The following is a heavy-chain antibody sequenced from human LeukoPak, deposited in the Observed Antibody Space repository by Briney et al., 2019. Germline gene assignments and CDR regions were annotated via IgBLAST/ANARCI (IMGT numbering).Heavy chain of an antibody. CDR3: ARDLTAGRLVAGVVY. CDR1: GYTFSNYG. J-gene: IGHJ4*02. D-gene: IGHD7-27*01. V-gene: IGHV1-18*01. CDR2: ISAYNDNT. Sequence: APVKHSCTPSGYTFSNYGISWVRQSPGQGLEWMGWISAYNDNTNYAQKFQGRVTMTTDTSTNTVYMELRSLRSDDTAVYYCARDLTAGRLVAGVVYWGQGTLVTVSS.